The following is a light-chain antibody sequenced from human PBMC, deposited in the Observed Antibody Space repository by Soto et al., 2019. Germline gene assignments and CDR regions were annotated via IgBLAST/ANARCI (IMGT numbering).Light chain of an antibody. CDR2: ATS. Sequence: DTQITQNTCSLSASLGDRVTITFRASRTIDNYLNWYQQKPGRAPELLVYATSSLQSGVPSRFTGGGSETHFTLTISGLQPEDFATYFCQQSYYTPITFGQGTRLEIK. CDR1: RTIDNY. J-gene: IGKJ5*01. CDR3: QQSYYTPIT. V-gene: IGKV1-39*01.